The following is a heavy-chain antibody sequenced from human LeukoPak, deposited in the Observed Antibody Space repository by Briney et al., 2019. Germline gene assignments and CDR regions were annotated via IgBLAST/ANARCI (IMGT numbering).Heavy chain of an antibody. CDR3: ARDYGGKFDY. CDR1: GASISSYY. J-gene: IGHJ4*02. D-gene: IGHD4-23*01. Sequence: SETLSLTCTVSGASISSYYWSWIRQPPGKELEWIGYIYYSGNTNYNPSLKSRVTMSLDTSKSQFSLRLSSVTAADTAVYYCARDYGGKFDYWGQGTLVTVSS. CDR2: IYYSGNT. V-gene: IGHV4-59*01.